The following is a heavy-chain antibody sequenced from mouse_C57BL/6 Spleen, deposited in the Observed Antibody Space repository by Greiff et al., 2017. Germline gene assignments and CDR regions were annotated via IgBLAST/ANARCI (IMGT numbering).Heavy chain of an antibody. CDR1: GYTFTDYY. CDR2: INPNNGGT. Sequence: VQLQQSGPELVKPGASVKISCKASGYTFTDYYMNWVKQSHGKSLEWIGDINPNNGGTSYNQKFKGKATLTVDKSSRTAYIELRSLTSEDSAGYYCASGEDYDFDYWGQGTTLTVSS. V-gene: IGHV1-26*01. J-gene: IGHJ2*01. CDR3: ASGEDYDFDY. D-gene: IGHD2-4*01.